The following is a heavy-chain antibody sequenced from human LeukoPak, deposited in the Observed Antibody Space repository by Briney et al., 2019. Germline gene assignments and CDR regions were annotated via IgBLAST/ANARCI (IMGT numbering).Heavy chain of an antibody. V-gene: IGHV1-18*01. CDR2: ISAYNGNT. CDR3: ARGMGATNPMSRVKRAHYFDY. D-gene: IGHD1-26*01. Sequence: ASVKVSCKASGYTFTSYGISWVRQAPGQGLEWMGWISAYNGNTNYAQKLQGRVTMTRDMSTSTVYMELSSLRSEDTAVYYCARGMGATNPMSRVKRAHYFDYWGQGTLVTVSS. J-gene: IGHJ4*02. CDR1: GYTFTSYG.